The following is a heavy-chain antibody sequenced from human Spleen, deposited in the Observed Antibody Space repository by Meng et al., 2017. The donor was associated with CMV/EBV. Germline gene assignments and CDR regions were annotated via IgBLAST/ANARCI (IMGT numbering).Heavy chain of an antibody. D-gene: IGHD6-13*01. CDR3: AKDISSSSCYSYYFDA. CDR1: GFTFNDYT. J-gene: IGHJ4*02. CDR2: ISWDGDRT. V-gene: IGHV3-43*01. Sequence: SGFTFNDYTMHWVRQAPGEGLEWVSLISWDGDRTYYADSVKSRFTISRDNSKNSLYLQMNNLRTEDTAFYYCAKDISSSSCYSYYFDAWGQGTLVTVS.